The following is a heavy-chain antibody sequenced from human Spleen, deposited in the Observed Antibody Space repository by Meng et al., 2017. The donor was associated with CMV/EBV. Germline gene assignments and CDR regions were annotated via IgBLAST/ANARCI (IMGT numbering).Heavy chain of an antibody. CDR3: ARDRDSTSGLDAFDI. D-gene: IGHD2-2*01. CDR2: INPNSGGT. Sequence: ASVKVSCKASGYMFTGYYVHWVRRAPGQGLEWMGWINPNSGGTNYAQNFQGRVTMTRDTSSSTAYMELNRLTSDDTAVYYCARDRDSTSGLDAFDIWGQGTTVTVSS. V-gene: IGHV1-2*02. CDR1: GYMFTGYY. J-gene: IGHJ3*02.